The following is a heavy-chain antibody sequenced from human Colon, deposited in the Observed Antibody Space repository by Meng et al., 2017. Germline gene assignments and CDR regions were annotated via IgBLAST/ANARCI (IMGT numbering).Heavy chain of an antibody. D-gene: IGHD2-2*01. CDR2: ITGDSTYI. Sequence: VELVEPGGGLVKPGEFLRLSCAASGFTFSGFSLSWVRQAPGKGLEWVSSITGDSTYIYYADSVKGRFTVSRDNAKNSLYLQMNSLRADDTAVYYCTRGWMPEWGQGTLVTVSS. V-gene: IGHV3-21*01. CDR3: TRGWMPE. CDR1: GFTFSGFS. J-gene: IGHJ4*01.